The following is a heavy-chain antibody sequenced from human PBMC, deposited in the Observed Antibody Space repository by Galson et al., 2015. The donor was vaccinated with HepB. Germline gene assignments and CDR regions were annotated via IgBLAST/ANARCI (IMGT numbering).Heavy chain of an antibody. D-gene: IGHD6-19*01. CDR2: TYYRSKWYN. CDR1: GDSVSSNSAA. CDR3: ARVSGWFTSWYFDL. V-gene: IGHV6-1*01. Sequence: CAISGDSVSSNSAAWNWIRQSPSRGLEWLGRTYYRSKWYNDYAVSVKSRITINPDTSKNQFSLQLNSVTPEDTAVYYCARVSGWFTSWYFDLWGRGTLVTVSS. J-gene: IGHJ2*01.